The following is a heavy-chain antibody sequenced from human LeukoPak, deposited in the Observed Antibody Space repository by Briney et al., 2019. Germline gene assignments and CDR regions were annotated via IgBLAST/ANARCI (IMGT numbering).Heavy chain of an antibody. CDR2: IYTSGST. J-gene: IGHJ5*02. D-gene: IGHD3-3*01. V-gene: IGHV4-61*02. CDR1: GGSISSGSYY. Sequence: SETLSLTCTVSGGSISSGSYYWSWIRQPAGKGLEWIGRIYTSGSTNYNPSLKSRVTISVDTSKNQFSLKLSSVTAADTAVYYRARDLSDGFWSGYYFNWFDPWGQGTLVTVSS. CDR3: ARDLSDGFWSGYYFNWFDP.